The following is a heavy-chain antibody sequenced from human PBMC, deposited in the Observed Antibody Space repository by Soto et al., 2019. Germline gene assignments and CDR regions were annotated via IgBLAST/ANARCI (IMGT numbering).Heavy chain of an antibody. Sequence: SGPTLVNPTQTLTLTCTFSGFSLSTSGVGVGWIRQPPGKALEWLALIYWDDDKRYSPSLKSRLTITKDTSKNQVVLTMTNMDPVDTATYYCAHRQPLWGCGGDCYSSYFDYWGQGTLVTVSS. D-gene: IGHD2-21*02. V-gene: IGHV2-5*02. CDR2: IYWDDDK. CDR3: AHRQPLWGCGGDCYSSYFDY. CDR1: GFSLSTSGVG. J-gene: IGHJ4*02.